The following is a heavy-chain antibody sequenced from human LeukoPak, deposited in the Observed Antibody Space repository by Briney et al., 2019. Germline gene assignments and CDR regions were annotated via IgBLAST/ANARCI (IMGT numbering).Heavy chain of an antibody. CDR3: AKDCLGLCGGDCYSGWFDP. CDR2: ISGSGGST. Sequence: PGGSLRLSCAASGFTFSSYAMSWVRQAPGKGLEWVSAISGSGGSTYYADSVKGRFTISRDNSKNTLYLQMNSLRAEDTAVYYCAKDCLGLCGGDCYSGWFDPWGQGTLVTVSS. D-gene: IGHD2-21*02. J-gene: IGHJ5*02. V-gene: IGHV3-23*01. CDR1: GFTFSSYA.